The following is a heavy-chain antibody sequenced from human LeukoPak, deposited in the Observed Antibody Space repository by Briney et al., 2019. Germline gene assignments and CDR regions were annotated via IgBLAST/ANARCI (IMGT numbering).Heavy chain of an antibody. CDR1: GYTFTGYY. CDR3: ARVPELRKAWFDP. J-gene: IGHJ5*02. Sequence: ASVKVSFKASGYTFTGYYMHWVRQAPGQGLEWMGWINPNSGGTNYAQKFQGRVTMTRDTSISTAYMELSRLRSDDTAVYYCARVPELRKAWFDPWGQGTLVTVSS. V-gene: IGHV1-2*02. D-gene: IGHD1-26*01. CDR2: INPNSGGT.